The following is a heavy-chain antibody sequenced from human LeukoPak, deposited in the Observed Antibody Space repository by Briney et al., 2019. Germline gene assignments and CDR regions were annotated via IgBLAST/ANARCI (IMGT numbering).Heavy chain of an antibody. Sequence: SETLSLTCTVSGYSISSGYYWGWIRQPPGKGLEWIGSIYHSGSTYYNPSLESRVTISVDTSKNQFSLKLSSVTAADTAVYYCARALGSALDYWGQGTLVTVSS. D-gene: IGHD3-10*01. CDR1: GYSISSGYY. J-gene: IGHJ4*02. CDR3: ARALGSALDY. CDR2: IYHSGST. V-gene: IGHV4-38-2*02.